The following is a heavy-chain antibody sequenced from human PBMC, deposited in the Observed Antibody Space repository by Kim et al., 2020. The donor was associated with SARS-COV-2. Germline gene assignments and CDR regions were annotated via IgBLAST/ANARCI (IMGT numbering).Heavy chain of an antibody. CDR3: ARVTAPYYFDY. CDR1: GGSISSYY. CDR2: IYYSGST. J-gene: IGHJ4*02. Sequence: SETLSLTCTVSGGSISSYYWSWIRQPPGKGLEWIGYIYYSGSTNYNPSLKSRVTISVDTSKNQFSLKLSSVTAADTAVYYCARVTAPYYFDYWGQGTLVTVSS. V-gene: IGHV4-59*13.